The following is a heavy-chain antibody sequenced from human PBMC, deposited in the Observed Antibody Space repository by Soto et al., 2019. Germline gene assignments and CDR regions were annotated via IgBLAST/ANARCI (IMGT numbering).Heavy chain of an antibody. Sequence: QVQLVESGGGVVPPGGSLRVSCVASGFTFSSYNMHWVRQAPGEGLEWVAVISFDGANKFYADSVKGRFTISRDISRDARYLQRSRLRDEDTAIYYCARDGYNRGGFDYWGQGTLVTVSS. CDR2: ISFDGANK. V-gene: IGHV3-30-3*01. CDR3: ARDGYNRGGFDY. J-gene: IGHJ4*02. D-gene: IGHD3-10*01. CDR1: GFTFSSYN.